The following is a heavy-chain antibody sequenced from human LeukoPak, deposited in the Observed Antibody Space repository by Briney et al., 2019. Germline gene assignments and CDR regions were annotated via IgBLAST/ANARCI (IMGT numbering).Heavy chain of an antibody. CDR1: GDSISSNYW. CDR2: IYYSGST. CDR3: ARKGSGWYAFDI. J-gene: IGHJ3*02. D-gene: IGHD6-19*01. V-gene: IGHV4-28*01. Sequence: SDTLSLTCAVSGDSISSNYWWSWIRQPPEKGLEWIGYIYYSGSTHQNPSLQSRLTMSVGTSKNQFSLKLSSVTAVDTAVYYCARKGSGWYAFDIWGQGTMVTVSS.